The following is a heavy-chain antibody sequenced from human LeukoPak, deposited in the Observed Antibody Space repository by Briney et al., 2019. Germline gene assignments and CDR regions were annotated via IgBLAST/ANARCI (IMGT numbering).Heavy chain of an antibody. CDR2: IRYDGSNK. V-gene: IGHV3-30*02. J-gene: IGHJ3*02. CDR3: AKLQWFGELLLTYDAFDI. CDR1: GFTFSSYG. Sequence: GGSLRLSCAASGFTFSSYGMHWVRQAPGKGLEWVAFIRYDGSNKYYADSVKGRFTISRDNSKNTLYLQMNSLRAEDTAVYYCAKLQWFGELLLTYDAFDIWGQGTMVTVSS. D-gene: IGHD3-10*01.